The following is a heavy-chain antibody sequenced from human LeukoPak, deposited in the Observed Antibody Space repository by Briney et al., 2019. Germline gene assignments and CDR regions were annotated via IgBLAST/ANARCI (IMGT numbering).Heavy chain of an antibody. Sequence: SETLSLTCTVSGGSISNYYWNWLRQPPGKGLEWIGYIYYSGSTNSNPSLKSRVTISVDTSKNQFSLKLSSVTAADTAVYYCARAGQFISARPISFDYWGQGTLVTVSS. J-gene: IGHJ4*02. V-gene: IGHV4-59*01. D-gene: IGHD6-6*01. CDR3: ARAGQFISARPISFDY. CDR2: IYYSGST. CDR1: GGSISNYY.